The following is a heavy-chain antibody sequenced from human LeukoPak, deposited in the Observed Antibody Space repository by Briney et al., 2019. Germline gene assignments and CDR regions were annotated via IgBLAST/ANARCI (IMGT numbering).Heavy chain of an antibody. CDR1: GSPLAAYC. Sequence: GEPLNISGQAPGSPLAAYCIAWFRRLQGKGWNGLGTIYHRYSETRYSTSFHSPINISVDKFISITYLQRSSLKAADNAVYYCARLLKGVGGTFDYWGQGTLVTVFS. D-gene: IGHD6-19*01. CDR2: IYHRYSET. J-gene: IGHJ4*02. CDR3: ARLLKGVGGTFDY. V-gene: IGHV5-51*01.